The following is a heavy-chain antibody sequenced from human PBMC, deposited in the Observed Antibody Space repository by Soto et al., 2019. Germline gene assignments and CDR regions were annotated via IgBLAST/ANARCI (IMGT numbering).Heavy chain of an antibody. Sequence: SETLSLTCTVSGGSISSSSYYWGWIRQPPGKGLEWIGSIYYSGSTYYNPSLKSRVTISVDTSKNQFSLKLSSVTAADTAVYYCARGIHYYGSGSYQIDYWGQGTLVIVSS. CDR2: IYYSGST. CDR3: ARGIHYYGSGSYQIDY. D-gene: IGHD3-10*01. CDR1: GGSISSSSYY. V-gene: IGHV4-39*01. J-gene: IGHJ4*02.